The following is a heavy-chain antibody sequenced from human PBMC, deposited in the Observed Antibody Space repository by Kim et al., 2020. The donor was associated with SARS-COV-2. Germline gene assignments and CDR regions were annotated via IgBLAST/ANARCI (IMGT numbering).Heavy chain of an antibody. CDR3: AKDLILTGYGDSFFDY. J-gene: IGHJ4*02. CDR2: ISGSGGST. D-gene: IGHD3-9*01. CDR1: GFTFSSYA. Sequence: GGSLRLSCAASGFTFSSYAMSWVRQAPGKGLEWVSAISGSGGSTYYADSVKGRFTISRDNSKNTLYLQMNSLRAEDTSVYYCAKDLILTGYGDSFFDYWGQGTLVTVSS. V-gene: IGHV3-23*01.